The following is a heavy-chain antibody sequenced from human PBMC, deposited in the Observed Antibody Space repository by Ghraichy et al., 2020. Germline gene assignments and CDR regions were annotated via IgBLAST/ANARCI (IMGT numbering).Heavy chain of an antibody. V-gene: IGHV1-18*04. CDR1: YYSFTSYG. Sequence: ASVKVSCKASYYSFTSYGISWVRQAPGQGLEWMGWISGYNGNTNYAQKVQGRVTMTTDKSTTTTYMELRSLRSDDTAMYYCARDPGPAPARSRDYSYYGMDVWGQGTTVTVSS. J-gene: IGHJ6*02. CDR2: ISGYNGNT. D-gene: IGHD2-2*01. CDR3: ARDPGPAPARSRDYSYYGMDV.